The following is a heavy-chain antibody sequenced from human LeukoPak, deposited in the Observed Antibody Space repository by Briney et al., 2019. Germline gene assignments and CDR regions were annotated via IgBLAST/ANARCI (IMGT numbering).Heavy chain of an antibody. V-gene: IGHV1-3*01. CDR1: GYTFTSYA. CDR3: ARDKVDTAMVTSNY. D-gene: IGHD5-18*01. J-gene: IGHJ4*02. CDR2: INAGNGNT. Sequence: ASVKVSCKASGYTFTSYAMHWVRQAPGQRLEWMGWINAGNGNTKYSQKFQGRVTITGDTSASTAYMELSSLRSEDTAVYYCARDKVDTAMVTSNYWGQGTLVTVSS.